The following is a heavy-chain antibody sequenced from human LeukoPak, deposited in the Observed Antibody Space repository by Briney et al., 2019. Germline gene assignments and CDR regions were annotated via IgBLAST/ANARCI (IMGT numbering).Heavy chain of an antibody. D-gene: IGHD2-21*01. CDR3: AKDIRGGAYCGGDCYYLDS. Sequence: GGSLRLSCAASGFTFSSYGMHWVRQAPGKGLEWVAFIRYDGSNKYYADSVKGRFTISRDNSKNTLYLQMNSLRAEDTAVYYCAKDIRGGAYCGGDCYYLDSWGQGTLVTVSS. CDR1: GFTFSSYG. CDR2: IRYDGSNK. V-gene: IGHV3-30*02. J-gene: IGHJ4*02.